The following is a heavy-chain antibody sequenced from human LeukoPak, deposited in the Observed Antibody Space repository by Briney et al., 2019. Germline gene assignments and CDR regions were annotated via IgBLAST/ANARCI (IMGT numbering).Heavy chain of an antibody. J-gene: IGHJ4*02. V-gene: IGHV4-39*07. Sequence: SEILSLTCVVSGGSLISTDHHWGWIRQTPGKGLEWIGSMSHSGTTYYNPSLMSRVTMSVDTSKNHFSLQLSSVTAADTAVYFCASDWAPGQGRMFDHWGQGTLVTVSS. D-gene: IGHD3-16*01. CDR2: MSHSGTT. CDR1: GGSLISTDHH. CDR3: ASDWAPGQGRMFDH.